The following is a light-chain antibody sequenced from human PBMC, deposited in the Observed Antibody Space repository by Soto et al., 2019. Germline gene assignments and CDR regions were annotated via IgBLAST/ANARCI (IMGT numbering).Light chain of an antibody. CDR2: DVT. CDR3: SSYTSNTTPYV. J-gene: IGLJ1*01. V-gene: IGLV2-14*01. CDR1: SSDVGAYNY. Sequence: QSVLTQPASVSGSPGQSIAISCTGTSSDVGAYNYVSWYQQHPGKVPKLVIYDVTNRPSGVSDRFSGSKSGNTASLTISGLQAEDEADYYCSSYTSNTTPYVFGTGTKLTVL.